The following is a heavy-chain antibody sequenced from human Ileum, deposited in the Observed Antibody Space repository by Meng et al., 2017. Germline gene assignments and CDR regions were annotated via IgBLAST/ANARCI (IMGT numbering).Heavy chain of an antibody. J-gene: IGHJ4*02. CDR2: ISANGDIT. CDR3: AKDRGSSRLNFFDY. D-gene: IGHD3-16*02. CDR1: GFTFSTYA. V-gene: IGHV3-23*01. Sequence: GESLKISCAASGFTFSTYAMNWVRQAPGKGLEWVSGISANGDITYYADSLKGRFTISRDTSKNMVYLQMNSLRAEDTAVYYCAKDRGSSRLNFFDYWGQGTRVTVSS.